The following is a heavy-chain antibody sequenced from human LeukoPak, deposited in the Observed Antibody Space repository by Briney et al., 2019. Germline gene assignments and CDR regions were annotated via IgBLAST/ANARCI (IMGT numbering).Heavy chain of an antibody. Sequence: GGSLRLSCAASGFTFSSYAMSWVRQAPGKGLEWVSVISGSGGNTYYADSVKGRFTISRDNSQNTLYLQMNSLRAEDTAVYYCAKGGAYYYGSGSYYLLGAFDIWGQGTMVTVSS. J-gene: IGHJ3*02. D-gene: IGHD3-10*01. V-gene: IGHV3-23*01. CDR3: AKGGAYYYGSGSYYLLGAFDI. CDR1: GFTFSSYA. CDR2: ISGSGGNT.